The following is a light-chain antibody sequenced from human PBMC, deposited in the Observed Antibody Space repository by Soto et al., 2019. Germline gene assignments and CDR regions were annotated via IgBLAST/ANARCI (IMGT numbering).Light chain of an antibody. CDR3: QQYSGYPWT. J-gene: IGKJ1*01. CDR2: KVS. CDR1: QSISTW. V-gene: IGKV1-5*03. Sequence: DIQMTQSPSTLSASVGDRVTITCRASQSISTWLAWYQQKPGKAPKLLIYKVSNLESGVPSRFSGSGSGTEFSLTISSLQPDDFATYYCQQYSGYPWTFGLGTKVHIK.